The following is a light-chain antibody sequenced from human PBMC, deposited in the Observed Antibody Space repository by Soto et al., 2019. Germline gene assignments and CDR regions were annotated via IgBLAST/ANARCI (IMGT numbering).Light chain of an antibody. Sequence: EIVLTQSPATLSLSPGETATLSCRASQSVSNYLAWYQHKPGQAPRLLIYGASNRATVVSARISGSGSGRDFSLTINSLEPEDSAVYYCHQRTDWPSITFGQGTRLEI. CDR2: GAS. J-gene: IGKJ5*01. CDR1: QSVSNY. V-gene: IGKV3-11*02. CDR3: HQRTDWPSIT.